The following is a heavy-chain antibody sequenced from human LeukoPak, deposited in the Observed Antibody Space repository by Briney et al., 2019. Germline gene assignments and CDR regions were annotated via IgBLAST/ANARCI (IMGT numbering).Heavy chain of an antibody. J-gene: IGHJ4*02. Sequence: ASVKVSCKASGGTFSSYAISWVRQAPGQGLEWMGGIVPIFGTANYAQKFQGRVTITTDESTSTAYVELSSLRSEDTAVYYCARSMGESGYSQFYPFDYWGQGTLVTVSS. CDR1: GGTFSSYA. D-gene: IGHD3-16*01. V-gene: IGHV1-69*05. CDR2: IVPIFGTA. CDR3: ARSMGESGYSQFYPFDY.